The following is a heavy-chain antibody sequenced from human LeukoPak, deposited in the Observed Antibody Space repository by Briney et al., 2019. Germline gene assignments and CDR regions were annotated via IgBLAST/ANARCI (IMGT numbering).Heavy chain of an antibody. CDR1: GGSLSSSSYY. J-gene: IGHJ6*03. D-gene: IGHD5-12*01. Sequence: SETLSLTCTVSGGSLSSSSYYWGWIRQPPGKGLEWIGTIFYSGSTYYNPSLKSRITMSVDTSKNQFSLKLSSVTAADTAVYYCTRDQRSGYSGYDYYYYYYMDVWGKGTTVTVSS. CDR2: IFYSGST. CDR3: TRDQRSGYSGYDYYYYYYMDV. V-gene: IGHV4-39*07.